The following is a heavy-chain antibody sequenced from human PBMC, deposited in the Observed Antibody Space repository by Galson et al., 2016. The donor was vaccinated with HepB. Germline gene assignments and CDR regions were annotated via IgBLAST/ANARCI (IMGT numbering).Heavy chain of an antibody. Sequence: SLRLSCAVSGFRFSNYAMSWVRQAPGKGLQWVSGISGSGGRTYYADFVKGRFTISRDNSKNTLFLQMNNLRAEDTAVYYCARDYEGGTYSGHYFRSWGQGTLVTVSS. D-gene: IGHD1-26*01. CDR2: ISGSGGRT. J-gene: IGHJ4*02. CDR3: ARDYEGGTYSGHYFRS. CDR1: GFRFSNYA. V-gene: IGHV3-23*01.